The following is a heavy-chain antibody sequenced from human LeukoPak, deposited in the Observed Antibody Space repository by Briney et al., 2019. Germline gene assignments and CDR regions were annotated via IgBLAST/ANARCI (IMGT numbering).Heavy chain of an antibody. CDR3: ASTHLGYCSSASCQNDY. Sequence: GGTLRLSCAASGFTVSSNYMSWVRQAPGKGLEWVSVIYSGGSTSYADSVKGRFTISRDNSKNTLYLQMNSLRAEDTAVYYCASTHLGYCSSASCQNDYWGQGTLVTVSS. V-gene: IGHV3-53*01. D-gene: IGHD2-2*01. CDR1: GFTVSSNY. J-gene: IGHJ4*02. CDR2: IYSGGST.